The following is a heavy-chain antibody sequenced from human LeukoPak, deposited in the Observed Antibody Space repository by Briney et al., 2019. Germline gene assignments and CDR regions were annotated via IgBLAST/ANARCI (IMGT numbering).Heavy chain of an antibody. CDR2: INQRGST. V-gene: IGHV4-34*01. CDR3: ARESDCIFDY. J-gene: IGHJ4*02. D-gene: IGHD2-21*02. Sequence: SEVLSLTCAVYGGSFSGYYWSWIRQPPGKGLEWIREINQRGSTNYNPSLKSRVPISVDTSMHQFSLKLSSVTAADTAVYYCARESDCIFDYWGQGALVSVS. CDR1: GGSFSGYY.